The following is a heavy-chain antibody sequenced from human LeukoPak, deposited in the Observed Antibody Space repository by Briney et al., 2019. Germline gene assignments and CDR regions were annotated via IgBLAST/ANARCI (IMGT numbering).Heavy chain of an antibody. CDR2: ISVYNGNT. D-gene: IGHD3-22*01. V-gene: IGHV1-18*01. CDR1: GYSFTTYG. CDR3: AKMDSDSSGFFSN. Sequence: ASENVSCKASGYSFTTYGISWLRQAPGHGLEWIAWISVYNGNTNYADKVRGRVLVTTDISATTAYLELKSLRYDDTGVYYCAKMDSDSSGFFSNWGQVTPVTVSS. J-gene: IGHJ4*02.